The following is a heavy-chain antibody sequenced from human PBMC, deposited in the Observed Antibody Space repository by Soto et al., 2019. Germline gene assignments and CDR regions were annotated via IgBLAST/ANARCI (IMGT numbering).Heavy chain of an antibody. Sequence: GPTLGNPPGNPPLTRTLSLFSLPTPGICVKLIRHPPRKALEWLALIERDDDDKYYSTSLKTRLTISKDTRKNQVVLTMANMDPADTGTYYCARSIRGPRRFNGMDVWGQGTTVTVSS. CDR3: ARSIRGPRRFNGMDV. D-gene: IGHD1-20*01. CDR2: IERDDDDK. V-gene: IGHV2-70*13. J-gene: IGHJ6*02. CDR1: LFSLPTPGIC.